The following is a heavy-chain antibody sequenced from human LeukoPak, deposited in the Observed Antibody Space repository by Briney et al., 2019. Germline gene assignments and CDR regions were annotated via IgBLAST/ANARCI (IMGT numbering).Heavy chain of an antibody. J-gene: IGHJ4*02. Sequence: PSQTLSLTCTVSGGSISSGDYYWSWIRQPPGKGLEWIGYIYYSGSTYYNPSLKSRVTISLDTSKNQFSLKVNSVIAADTAVYYCVRDIGQLRSDYWGQGTLVTVSS. V-gene: IGHV4-30-4*01. D-gene: IGHD2-2*01. CDR2: IYYSGST. CDR3: VRDIGQLRSDY. CDR1: GGSISSGDYY.